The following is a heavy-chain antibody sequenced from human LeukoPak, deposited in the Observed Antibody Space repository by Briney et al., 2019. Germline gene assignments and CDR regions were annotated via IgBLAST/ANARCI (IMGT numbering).Heavy chain of an antibody. CDR2: ISYDGRNV. V-gene: IGHV3-30*04. CDR3: AREASSGWYDY. D-gene: IGHD6-19*01. CDR1: GFTFRSYT. Sequence: GGSLRLSCAASGFTFRSYTIHWVRQAPGKGLEWVAVISYDGRNVYYADSVKGRFTISRDNSKNTLFLQMNSLRAEDTALYYCAREASSGWYDYWGQGTLVTVSS. J-gene: IGHJ4*02.